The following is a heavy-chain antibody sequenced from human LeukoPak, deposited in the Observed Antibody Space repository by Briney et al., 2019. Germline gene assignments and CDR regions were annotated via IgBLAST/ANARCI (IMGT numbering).Heavy chain of an antibody. CDR1: GFTFSSYW. CDR2: INTDGSST. D-gene: IGHD4-23*01. Sequence: GGSLRLSCAASGFTFSSYWMHWVRQAPGEGLVWVPRINTDGSSTSYADSVKGRFTISRDNAKNTLYLQMNSLRAEDTAVYYCAKGSVAYAGFYYYYMDVWGKGTTVTVSS. V-gene: IGHV3-74*01. CDR3: AKGSVAYAGFYYYYMDV. J-gene: IGHJ6*03.